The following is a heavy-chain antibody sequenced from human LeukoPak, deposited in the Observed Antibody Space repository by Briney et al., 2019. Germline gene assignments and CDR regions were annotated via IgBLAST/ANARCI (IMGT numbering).Heavy chain of an antibody. J-gene: IGHJ6*03. V-gene: IGHV4-34*01. CDR3: ARVLTMVRGDSPKYRYYYYYYMDV. CDR1: GGSFSGYY. CDR2: INHSGST. D-gene: IGHD3-10*01. Sequence: SETLSLTCAVYGGSFSGYYWSWIRQPPGKGLEWIGEINHSGSTNYNPSLKSRVTISVDTSKNQFSLKLSSVTAADTAVYYCARVLTMVRGDSPKYRYYYYYYMDVWGKGTTVTVSS.